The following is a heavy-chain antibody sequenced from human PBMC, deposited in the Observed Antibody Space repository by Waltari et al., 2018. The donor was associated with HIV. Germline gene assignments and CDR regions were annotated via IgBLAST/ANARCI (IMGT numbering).Heavy chain of an antibody. CDR1: GSIPTELP. J-gene: IGHJ6*04. Sequence: QVQTGPPGAEATRPGASVNECCKAAGSIPTELPKDCVRQAPGKGLEWVGSFDPADGKTTHAQKFQGRVTMTEDTSTDTASMEVSSLRSEDTAVYYCATARQWLVDSGMDVWGKGTTVTVSS. V-gene: IGHV1-24*01. CDR3: ATARQWLVDSGMDV. CDR2: FDPADGKT. D-gene: IGHD6-19*01.